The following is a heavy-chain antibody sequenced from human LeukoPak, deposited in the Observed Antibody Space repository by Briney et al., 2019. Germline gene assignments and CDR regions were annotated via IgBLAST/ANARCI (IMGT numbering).Heavy chain of an antibody. Sequence: SETLSLTCTVSGGSISSYYWSWIRQPPGKGLEWIGYIYYSGSTNYNPSLKSRVTISADTSKNQFSLKLSSVTAADTAVYYCARYLTATDAFDIWGQGTMVTVSS. CDR3: ARYLTATDAFDI. CDR2: IYYSGST. V-gene: IGHV4-59*08. D-gene: IGHD2-8*01. CDR1: GGSISSYY. J-gene: IGHJ3*02.